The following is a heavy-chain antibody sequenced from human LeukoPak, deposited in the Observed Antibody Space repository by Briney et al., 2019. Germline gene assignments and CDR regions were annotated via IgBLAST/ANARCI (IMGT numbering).Heavy chain of an antibody. D-gene: IGHD3-16*01. J-gene: IGHJ6*03. Sequence: GGSLRLSCAASGFSYAMTWVRQAPGKGLEWVSYISSSSSTIYYADSVKGRFTISRDNAKNSLYLQMNSLRAEDTAVYYCAKVWSPIDYYYMDVWGKGTTVTVSS. CDR1: GFSYA. CDR3: AKVWSPIDYYYMDV. CDR2: ISSSSSTI. V-gene: IGHV3-48*01.